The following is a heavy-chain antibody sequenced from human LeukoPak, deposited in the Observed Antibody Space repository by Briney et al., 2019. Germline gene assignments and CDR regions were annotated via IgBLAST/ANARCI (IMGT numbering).Heavy chain of an antibody. CDR3: AREVKYYDSSGNWYFDL. Sequence: HPGGSLRLSCTASGFDFSIFWMSWVRQAPGRGLEWVANIEQDGNEKHYVDSVKGRFTISRDNAKNSLYLQMNSLRAEDTAVYYCAREVKYYDSSGNWYFDLWGRGTLVTVSS. V-gene: IGHV3-7*01. CDR2: IEQDGNEK. CDR1: GFDFSIFW. D-gene: IGHD3-22*01. J-gene: IGHJ2*01.